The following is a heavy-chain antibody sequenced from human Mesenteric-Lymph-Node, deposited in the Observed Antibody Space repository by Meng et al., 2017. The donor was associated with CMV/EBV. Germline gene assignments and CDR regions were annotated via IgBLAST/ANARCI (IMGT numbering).Heavy chain of an antibody. CDR3: AREEREFCWNY. D-gene: IGHD3-3*01. V-gene: IGHV1-69*04. CDR2: IIPILGIA. Sequence: SVKVSCKASGGTFSSYTISWVRQAPGQGLEWMGRIIPILGIANYAQKFQGRVTITADKSTSTAYMELSSLRSEDTAVYYCAREEREFCWNYWGQGTLVTVSS. J-gene: IGHJ4*02. CDR1: GGTFSSYT.